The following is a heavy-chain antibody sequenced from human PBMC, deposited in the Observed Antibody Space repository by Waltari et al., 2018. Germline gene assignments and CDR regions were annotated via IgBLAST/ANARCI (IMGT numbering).Heavy chain of an antibody. CDR1: GFTCRSYA. J-gene: IGHJ3*02. D-gene: IGHD3-22*01. Sequence: QVQLVESGGGVVQPGRSLRLACAAAGFTCRSYAMHWVRQAPGKGLEWVAVISYDGSNKYYADSVKGRFTISRDNSKNTLYLQMNSLRAEDTAVYYCARAGTTIEGAFDIWGQGTMVTVSS. CDR3: ARAGTTIEGAFDI. V-gene: IGHV3-30*01. CDR2: ISYDGSNK.